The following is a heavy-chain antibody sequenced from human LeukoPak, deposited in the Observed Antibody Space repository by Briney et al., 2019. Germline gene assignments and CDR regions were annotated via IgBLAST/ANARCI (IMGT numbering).Heavy chain of an antibody. D-gene: IGHD4-23*01. J-gene: IGHJ4*02. CDR3: ARDRSDYGGQHFDY. CDR2: MSSSSSYI. CDR1: GFTFSSYS. V-gene: IGHV3-21*01. Sequence: PGGSLRLSCAASGFTFSSYSMNWVRQAPGKGLEWVSSMSSSSSYIYYADSVKGRFTISRDNAKNSLYLQMNSLRAEDTAVYYCARDRSDYGGQHFDYWGQGTLVTVSS.